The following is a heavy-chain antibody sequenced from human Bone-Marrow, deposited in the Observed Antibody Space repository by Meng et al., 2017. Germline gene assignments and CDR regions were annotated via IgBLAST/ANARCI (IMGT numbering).Heavy chain of an antibody. V-gene: IGHV4-31*03. CDR3: ARGPTTMAHDFDY. J-gene: IGHJ4*02. D-gene: IGHD4-11*01. Sequence: QVQRKESGPGLVKPSQTLSLTCTVSGGSISSGGYYWSWIRQPPGKGLEWIGEINHSGSTNYNPSLESRATISVDTSQNNLSLKLSSVTAADSAVYYCARGPTTMAHDFDYWGQGTLVTVSS. CDR1: GGSISSGGYY. CDR2: INHSGST.